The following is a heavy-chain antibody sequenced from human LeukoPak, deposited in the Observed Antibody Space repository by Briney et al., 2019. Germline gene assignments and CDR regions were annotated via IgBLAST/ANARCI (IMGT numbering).Heavy chain of an antibody. J-gene: IGHJ4*02. CDR1: GFTFSSYA. Sequence: PGGSLRLSCSASGFTFSSYAMHWVRQAPGKGLEYVSAISSNGGSTYYADSVKGRFTISRDNSKNTLYLQMSSLRAEDTAAYHCVKDLVGYSYGYDFDYWGRGTLVTVSS. D-gene: IGHD5-18*01. CDR3: VKDLVGYSYGYDFDY. V-gene: IGHV3-64D*06. CDR2: ISSNGGST.